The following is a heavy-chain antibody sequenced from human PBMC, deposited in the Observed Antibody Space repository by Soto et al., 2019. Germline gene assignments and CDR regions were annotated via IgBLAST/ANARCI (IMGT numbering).Heavy chain of an antibody. CDR3: AKIISSSWYQFDY. J-gene: IGHJ4*02. CDR2: ISGSGGST. V-gene: IGHV3-23*01. Sequence: PGGSLRLSCAASGFTFSSYAMSWVRQAPGKGLEWVSAISGSGGSTYYADSVKGRFAISRDNSKNTLYLQMNSLRAEDTAVYYCAKIISSSWYQFDYWGQGTLVTVSS. D-gene: IGHD6-13*01. CDR1: GFTFSSYA.